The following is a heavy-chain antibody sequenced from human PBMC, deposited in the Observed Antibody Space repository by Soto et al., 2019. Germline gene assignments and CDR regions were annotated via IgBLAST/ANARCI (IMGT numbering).Heavy chain of an antibody. CDR2: IVVGSGNT. V-gene: IGHV1-58*01. Sequence: QMQLVQSGPEVKKPGTSVKVSCKASGFTFPSSTVRLVRQARGQRLMWIGWIVVGSGNTNYAQKFQESVTVTRDMSTSTACMELSSLRSEDTAVYYSAVGLHGYSGYDYPLYYYGMDVWGQGTTVTVSS. J-gene: IGHJ6*02. D-gene: IGHD5-12*01. CDR1: GFTFPSST. CDR3: AVGLHGYSGYDYPLYYYGMDV.